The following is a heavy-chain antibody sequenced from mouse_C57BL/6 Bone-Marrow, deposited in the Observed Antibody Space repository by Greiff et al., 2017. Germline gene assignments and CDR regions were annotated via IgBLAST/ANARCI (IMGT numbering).Heavy chain of an antibody. Sequence: ESGPGLVKPSQSLSLTCPVTGYSITSGYYWNWIRQFPGNKLEWMGYISYDGSNNYNPSLKNRISITRDTSKNQFFLKLNSVTTEDTATYYCARGRYAMDYWGQGTSVTVSS. V-gene: IGHV3-6*01. J-gene: IGHJ4*01. CDR1: GYSITSGYY. CDR2: ISYDGSN. CDR3: ARGRYAMDY.